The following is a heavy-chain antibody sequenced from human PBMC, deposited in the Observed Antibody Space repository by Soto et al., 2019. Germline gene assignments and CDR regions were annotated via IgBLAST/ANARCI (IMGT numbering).Heavy chain of an antibody. V-gene: IGHV1-69*13. CDR1: GGTFSSYA. J-gene: IGHJ6*02. D-gene: IGHD1-26*01. Sequence: GASVKVSCKASGGTFSSYAISWVRQAPGQGLEWMGGIIPIFGTANYAQKFQGRVTITADESTSTAYMELSSLRSEDTAVYYRARVDQWELRYGMDVWGQGTTVTVSS. CDR3: ARVDQWELRYGMDV. CDR2: IIPIFGTA.